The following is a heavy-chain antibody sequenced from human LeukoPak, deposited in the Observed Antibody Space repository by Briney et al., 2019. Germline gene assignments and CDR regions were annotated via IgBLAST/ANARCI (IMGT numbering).Heavy chain of an antibody. V-gene: IGHV3-21*01. Sequence: GGSLRLSCAASGLTFSSYTMNWVRQAPGKGLEWVSSISSSSDYIYYADSVKGRFTISRDNAKNSLYLQMNSLRAEDTAVYYCARDLEFDYWGQGTLVTVSS. CDR2: ISSSSDYI. D-gene: IGHD3-3*01. J-gene: IGHJ4*02. CDR3: ARDLEFDY. CDR1: GLTFSSYT.